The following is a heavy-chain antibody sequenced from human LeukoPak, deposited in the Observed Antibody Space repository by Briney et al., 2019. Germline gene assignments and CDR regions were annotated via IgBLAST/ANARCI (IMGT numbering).Heavy chain of an antibody. CDR3: AREGNYDSSDYCFDY. D-gene: IGHD3-22*01. Sequence: GGSLRLSCAASGFTFSSYEMNWVRQAPGKGLEWVSYISSSGSTIYYADSVKGRFTISRDNAKNSLYLQMNSLRAEDTAVYYCAREGNYDSSDYCFDYWGQGTLVTVSS. CDR2: ISSSGSTI. J-gene: IGHJ4*02. V-gene: IGHV3-48*03. CDR1: GFTFSSYE.